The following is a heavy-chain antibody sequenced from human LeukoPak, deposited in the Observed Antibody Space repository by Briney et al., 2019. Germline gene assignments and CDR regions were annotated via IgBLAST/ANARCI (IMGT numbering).Heavy chain of an antibody. CDR1: GGTFSSYA. V-gene: IGHV1-69*05. CDR2: IIPIFGTA. Sequence: SVKVSCKASGGTFSSYAISWVRQAPGQGLEWMGRIIPIFGTANYAQKFQGRVTITTDESTSTAYMELSSLRSEDTAVYYCARERGGIAEVLYYFDYWGQGTLVTVSS. D-gene: IGHD6-13*01. CDR3: ARERGGIAEVLYYFDY. J-gene: IGHJ4*02.